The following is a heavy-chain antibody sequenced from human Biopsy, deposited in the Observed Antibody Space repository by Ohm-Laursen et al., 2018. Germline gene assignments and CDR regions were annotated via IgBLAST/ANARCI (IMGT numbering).Heavy chain of an antibody. Sequence: PGTLSLTCYVSGDSISIFYWSWIRQPPGKGLEWIGNFYYSGSTNYDPSLKSRITMSLDRSKSQVSLRMNSVTAADTAVYYCARARIKTSGVLIPETYYFDSWGQGTLVTVSS. CDR1: GDSISIFY. CDR2: FYYSGST. CDR3: ARARIKTSGVLIPETYYFDS. J-gene: IGHJ4*02. D-gene: IGHD3-3*01. V-gene: IGHV4-59*01.